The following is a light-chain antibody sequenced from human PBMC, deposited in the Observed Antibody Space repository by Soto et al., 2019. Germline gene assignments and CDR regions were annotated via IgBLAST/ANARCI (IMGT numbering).Light chain of an antibody. V-gene: IGKV3-20*01. CDR2: GTF. Sequence: EIVLTQSPGTLSVSAGERATLSCRASETISSDKLAWYQQKPGQPPSLLIYGTFSRATGIPDRFSGSGSGTDFTLTISRLEPEDSAIYYCQQYGSWTFGQGTKVEI. J-gene: IGKJ1*01. CDR1: ETISSDK. CDR3: QQYGSWT.